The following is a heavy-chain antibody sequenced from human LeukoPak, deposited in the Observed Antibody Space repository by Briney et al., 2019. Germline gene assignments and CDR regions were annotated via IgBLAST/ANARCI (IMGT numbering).Heavy chain of an antibody. V-gene: IGHV4-59*08. J-gene: IGHJ4*02. CDR2: IYYSGST. D-gene: IGHD3-10*01. Sequence: PSETLSLTCTVSGVSISDYYWTWIRQPPGKGLEWIGYIYYSGSTNYNPSLKSRVTTSVDTSKNQFSLKLSSVTAADTAVYYCASNYYGSGSLDYWGQGTLVTVSS. CDR3: ASNYYGSGSLDY. CDR1: GVSISDYY.